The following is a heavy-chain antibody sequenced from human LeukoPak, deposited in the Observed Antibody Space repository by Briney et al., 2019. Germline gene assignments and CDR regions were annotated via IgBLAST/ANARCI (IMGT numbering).Heavy chain of an antibody. Sequence: PSETLSLTCAVSGGSIGSYYWSWIRQPPGKGLEWIGDIYYSGRTNYNPSLKSRVTISVDTSKNQFSLKLSSVTAADTAVYYCTRVGGNIDAFDIWGQGTVVTVSS. CDR1: GGSIGSYY. J-gene: IGHJ3*02. CDR3: TRVGGNIDAFDI. V-gene: IGHV4-59*01. D-gene: IGHD3-16*01. CDR2: IYYSGRT.